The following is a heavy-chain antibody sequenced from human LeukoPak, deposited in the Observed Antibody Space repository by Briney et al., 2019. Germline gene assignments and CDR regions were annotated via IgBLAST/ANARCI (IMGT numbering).Heavy chain of an antibody. Sequence: SETLSLTCTVSGGSISSGGYYWSWIRQHPGKGLEWVGYIYYSGSTYYNPSLKSRVTISVDTSKNQFSLKLSSVTAADTAVYYCARDQLLYFDYWGQGTLVTVSS. J-gene: IGHJ4*02. V-gene: IGHV4-31*03. CDR2: IYYSGST. CDR1: GGSISSGGYY. CDR3: ARDQLLYFDY. D-gene: IGHD2-2*01.